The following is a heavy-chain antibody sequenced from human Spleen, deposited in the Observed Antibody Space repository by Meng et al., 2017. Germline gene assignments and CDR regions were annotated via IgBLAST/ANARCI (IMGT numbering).Heavy chain of an antibody. CDR1: GYTFPDYW. J-gene: IGHJ4*02. V-gene: IGHV1-2*06. Sequence: ASVKVSCKASGYTFPDYWLHWVRRAPGQGLEWMGRINPKNGDTRYAQRFQGRVTMTGDTSISTTYMELSGLRFDDTAMYYCARDEDISAAGKLFGDYWGQGNLVNGAS. CDR3: ARDEDISAAGKLFGDY. CDR2: INPKNGDT. D-gene: IGHD6-13*01.